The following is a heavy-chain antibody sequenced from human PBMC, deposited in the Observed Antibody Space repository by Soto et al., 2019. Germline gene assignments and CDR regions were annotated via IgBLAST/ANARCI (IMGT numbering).Heavy chain of an antibody. CDR2: IYYSGST. Sequence: QVQLQESGPGLVKPSQTLSLTCTVSGGSISSGGYYWSWIRQHPGKGLERIGYIYYSGSTYYNPSVKSRVTISVDTSKNPFSLKLSSVTAADTAVYYCARGGGELREFDYWGQGTLVTVSS. J-gene: IGHJ4*02. V-gene: IGHV4-31*03. CDR1: GGSISSGGYY. D-gene: IGHD1-26*01. CDR3: ARGGGELREFDY.